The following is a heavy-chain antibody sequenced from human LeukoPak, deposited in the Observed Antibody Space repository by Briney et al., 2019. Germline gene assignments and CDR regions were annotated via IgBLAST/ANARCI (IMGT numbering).Heavy chain of an antibody. CDR2: INWNGGST. D-gene: IGHD3-10*01. Sequence: GGSLRLSCAASGFTFDDYGMSWVRQAPGKGLEWVSGINWNGGSTGYADSVKGRFTISRDNAKNSLYLQMNSLRAEDTAVYYCASDRFGEPYDWFDPWGQGTLVTVSS. J-gene: IGHJ5*02. CDR1: GFTFDDYG. CDR3: ASDRFGEPYDWFDP. V-gene: IGHV3-20*04.